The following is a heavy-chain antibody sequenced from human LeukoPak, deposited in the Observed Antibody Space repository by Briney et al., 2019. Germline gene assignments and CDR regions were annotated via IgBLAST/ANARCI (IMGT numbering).Heavy chain of an antibody. CDR3: AKAGAVVVVAAKYFDY. Sequence: GGPLRLSCAPSGSTFRNYYMHWARQGPGKGLEWVSAISGSGGSTYYADSVKGRFTISRDNSKNTLYLQMNSLRAEDTAVYYCAKAGAVVVVAAKYFDYWGQGTLVTVSS. J-gene: IGHJ4*02. D-gene: IGHD2-15*01. V-gene: IGHV3-23*01. CDR1: GSTFRNYY. CDR2: ISGSGGST.